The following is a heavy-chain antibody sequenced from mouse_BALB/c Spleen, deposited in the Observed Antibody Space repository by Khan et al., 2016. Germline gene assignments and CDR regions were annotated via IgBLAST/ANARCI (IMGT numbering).Heavy chain of an antibody. CDR2: INPSTGYT. Sequence: VQLQESGAELAKPGASVKMSCKASGYTFTSYWMHWVKQRPGQGLEWIGYINPSTGYTEYNQKFKDKATLTADKSSSTAYMQLSSLTSEDSAVYYCARSNYGNLDYWGQGTTLTVSS. V-gene: IGHV1-7*01. J-gene: IGHJ2*01. CDR3: ARSNYGNLDY. D-gene: IGHD2-1*01. CDR1: GYTFTSYW.